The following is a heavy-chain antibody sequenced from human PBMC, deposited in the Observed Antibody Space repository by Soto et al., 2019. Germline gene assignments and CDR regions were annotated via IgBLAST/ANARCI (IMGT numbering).Heavy chain of an antibody. J-gene: IGHJ4*02. CDR3: AKDMSVQQRGYFDY. D-gene: IGHD6-25*01. CDR2: ISWNSGSI. V-gene: IGHV3-9*01. CDR1: GFTFDDYA. Sequence: GGSLRLSCAASGFTFDDYAMHWVRQAPGKGLEWVSGISWNSGSIGYADSVKGRFTISRDNAKNSLYLQMNSLRAEDTALYYCAKDMSVQQRGYFDYWGQGTLVTVSS.